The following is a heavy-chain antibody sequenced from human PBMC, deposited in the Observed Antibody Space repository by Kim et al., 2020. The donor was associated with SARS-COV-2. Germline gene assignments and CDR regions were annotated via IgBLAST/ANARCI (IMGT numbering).Heavy chain of an antibody. J-gene: IGHJ4*02. CDR3: GRVRGRLERQASLDY. D-gene: IGHD1-1*01. Sequence: GSVKGRFTTARDNAKNALYLQMNTRGAEDTALYYCGRVRGRLERQASLDYWGQGTLVTVSS. V-gene: IGHV3-21*01.